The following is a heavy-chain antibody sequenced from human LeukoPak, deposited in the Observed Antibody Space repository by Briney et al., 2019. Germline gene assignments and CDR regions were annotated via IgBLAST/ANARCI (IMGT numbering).Heavy chain of an antibody. CDR1: GGTFSSYA. J-gene: IGHJ5*02. CDR3: ARAPTYVEMATTVDWFDP. D-gene: IGHD5-24*01. V-gene: IGHV1-69*13. CDR2: IIPIFGTA. Sequence: GASVKVSCKASGGTFSSYAISWVRQAPGQGLEWMGGIIPIFGTANYAQKFQGRVTITADESTSTAYMELSSLRSEDTAVYYCARAPTYVEMATTVDWFDPWGQGTLVTVSS.